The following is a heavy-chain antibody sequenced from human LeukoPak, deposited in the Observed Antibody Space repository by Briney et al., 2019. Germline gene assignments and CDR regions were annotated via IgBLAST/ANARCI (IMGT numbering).Heavy chain of an antibody. CDR2: IDQYGSEK. J-gene: IGHJ6*02. V-gene: IGHV3-7*01. CDR3: ASQSVAGVYYYYGLDV. Sequence: PGGSLRLSCAASGFTFSTYWMNWVRQAPGKGLEWVANIDQYGSEKYYVDSVKGRFTVSRDNAKNSLYLEMNSLRAEDTAVYYCASQSVAGVYYYYGLDVWGQGTLVTVSS. D-gene: IGHD6-19*01. CDR1: GFTFSTYW.